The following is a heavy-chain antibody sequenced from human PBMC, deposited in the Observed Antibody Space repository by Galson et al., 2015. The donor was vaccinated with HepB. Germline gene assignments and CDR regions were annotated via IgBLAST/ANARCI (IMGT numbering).Heavy chain of an antibody. CDR1: GFTFSDYW. CDR3: ARELVLWGGTFDY. CDR2: IKKDGSEK. Sequence: SLRLSCAASGFTFSDYWMTWVRQAPGKGLEWVANIKKDGSEKSYEDSVRGRFAISRGNAKNSVYLQMNSLRVEDTAVYYCARELVLWGGTFDYWGQGTLVTVSS. V-gene: IGHV3-7*03. J-gene: IGHJ4*02. D-gene: IGHD2/OR15-2a*01.